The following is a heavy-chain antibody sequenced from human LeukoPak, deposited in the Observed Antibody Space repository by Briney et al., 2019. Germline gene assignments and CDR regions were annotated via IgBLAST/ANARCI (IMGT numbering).Heavy chain of an antibody. Sequence: SETLSLTCTVSGVSISSYYWTWIRQPAGKGLEWIGRIYTSGSTRYNPSLKSRVTMSVDTSKNQFSLRLSSVTAADTAVYYCARASYCSSTSCQVDYWGQGTLVTVSS. J-gene: IGHJ4*02. V-gene: IGHV4-4*07. CDR1: GVSISSYY. CDR2: IYTSGST. CDR3: ARASYCSSTSCQVDY. D-gene: IGHD2-2*01.